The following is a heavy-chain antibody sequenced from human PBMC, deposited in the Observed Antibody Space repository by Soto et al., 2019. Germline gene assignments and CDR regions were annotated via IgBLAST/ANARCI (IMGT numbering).Heavy chain of an antibody. CDR2: ISSSSSYI. D-gene: IGHD3-10*01. CDR3: ARYGSGTQGY. J-gene: IGHJ4*02. CDR1: GFTFSSYS. V-gene: IGHV3-21*01. Sequence: GGSLGLSCAASGFTFSSYSMNWVRQAPGKGLEWVSSISSSSSYIYYADSVKGRFTISRDNAKNSLYLQMNSLRAEDTAVYYCARYGSGTQGYWGQGTLVTVSS.